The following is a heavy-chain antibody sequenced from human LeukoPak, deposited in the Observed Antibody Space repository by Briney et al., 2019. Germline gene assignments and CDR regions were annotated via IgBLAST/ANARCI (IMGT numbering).Heavy chain of an antibody. CDR3: ARLLDNDSSGDPDTFDM. CDR1: GGSLSGHY. Sequence: SETLSLTCTVSGGSLSGHYWSWIRQPPGKRPEWIGFVYYTGRTRYNPSLQSRVTISRDTSKSQFSLKVTSVTAADTAVYSCARLLDNDSSGDPDTFDMWGQGTMVTVSS. J-gene: IGHJ3*02. V-gene: IGHV4-59*11. D-gene: IGHD3-22*01. CDR2: VYYTGRT.